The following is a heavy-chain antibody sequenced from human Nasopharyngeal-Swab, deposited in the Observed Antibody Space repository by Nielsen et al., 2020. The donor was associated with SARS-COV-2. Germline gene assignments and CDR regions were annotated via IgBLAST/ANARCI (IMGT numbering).Heavy chain of an antibody. J-gene: IGHJ4*02. CDR2: INSDGSST. CDR1: GFTFSSYW. V-gene: IGHV3-74*01. Sequence: GGSLRLSCAASGFTFSSYWMHWVRQAPGKGLVWVSRINSDGSSTSYADSVKGRFTISRDNSKNTLYLQMDSLRPEDTAVYYCARTDSGSYAAYFDNWGQGTQVTVSS. D-gene: IGHD1-26*01. CDR3: ARTDSGSYAAYFDN.